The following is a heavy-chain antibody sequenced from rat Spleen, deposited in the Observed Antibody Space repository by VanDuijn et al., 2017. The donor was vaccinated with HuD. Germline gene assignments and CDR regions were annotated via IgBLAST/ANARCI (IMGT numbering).Heavy chain of an antibody. Sequence: EVQLVESGGGSVQPGGSMKLSCAASGFTFSNYGMAWVRQAPTKGLEWVAYISAGGGIYYLDSVKGRFTISRDTAQNTLYLQMNSPRSEDTATYYCTRGGFFRYWGQGVMVTVSS. V-gene: IGHV5S13*01. J-gene: IGHJ2*01. CDR1: GFTFSNYG. CDR2: ISAGGGI. CDR3: TRGGFFRY. D-gene: IGHD1-6*01.